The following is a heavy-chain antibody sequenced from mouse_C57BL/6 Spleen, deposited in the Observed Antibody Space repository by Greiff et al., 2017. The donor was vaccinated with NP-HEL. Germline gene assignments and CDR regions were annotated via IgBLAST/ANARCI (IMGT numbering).Heavy chain of an antibody. J-gene: IGHJ3*01. Sequence: EVKLQESGPGLVKPSQSLSLTCSVTGYSITSGYYWNWIRQFPGNKLEWMGYISYDGSNNYNPSLKNRISITRDTSKNQFFLKLNSVTTEDTATYYCARGVNYYDYDPFAYWGQGTLVTVSA. D-gene: IGHD2-4*01. CDR3: ARGVNYYDYDPFAY. CDR2: ISYDGSN. CDR1: GYSITSGYY. V-gene: IGHV3-6*01.